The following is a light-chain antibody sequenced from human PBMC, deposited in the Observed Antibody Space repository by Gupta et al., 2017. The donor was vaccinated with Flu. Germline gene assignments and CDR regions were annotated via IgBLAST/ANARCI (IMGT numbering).Light chain of an antibody. Sequence: RNGTVKDVGGFDYVSWYQRHPGKAPQLMIYVVIYRDSEVTNRFSGTKCGSTAALTIAGLQAEEEADYYCAARTGGSTLHVFGTGTKVTVL. CDR1: VKDVGGFDY. V-gene: IGLV2-14*03. CDR2: VVI. J-gene: IGLJ1*01. CDR3: AARTGGSTLHV.